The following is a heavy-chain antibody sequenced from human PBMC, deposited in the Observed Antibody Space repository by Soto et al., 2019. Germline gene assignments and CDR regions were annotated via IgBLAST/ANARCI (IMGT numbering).Heavy chain of an antibody. J-gene: IGHJ5*02. Sequence: GGSLRLSCAASGFTFSSYGMHWVRQAPGKGLEWVAVIWYDGSNKYYADSVKGRFTISRDNSKNTLYLQMNSLRAEDKAVYYCARERAVAVIRWFDPWGQGTLVTVSS. D-gene: IGHD6-19*01. CDR1: GFTFSSYG. CDR2: IWYDGSNK. CDR3: ARERAVAVIRWFDP. V-gene: IGHV3-33*01.